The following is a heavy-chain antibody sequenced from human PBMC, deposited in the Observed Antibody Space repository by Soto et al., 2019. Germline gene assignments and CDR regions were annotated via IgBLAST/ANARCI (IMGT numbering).Heavy chain of an antibody. V-gene: IGHV1-58*02. CDR1: GFTFTSSA. D-gene: IGHD5-12*01. CDR2: IAVGSGNT. Sequence: ASVKVSCKASGFTFTSSAMQWVRQARGQRLEWIGWIAVGSGNTNYAQKFQERVTITRDMSTSTAYMELSSLRSEDTAVYYCAAYPSFIVATIGAFDIWGQGTMVTVSS. J-gene: IGHJ3*02. CDR3: AAYPSFIVATIGAFDI.